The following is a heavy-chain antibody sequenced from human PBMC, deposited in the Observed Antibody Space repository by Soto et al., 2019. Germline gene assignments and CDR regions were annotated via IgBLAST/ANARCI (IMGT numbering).Heavy chain of an antibody. CDR3: ARATVVTAIFDY. CDR1: GGTFSSYA. CDR2: IIPIFGTA. V-gene: IGHV1-69*06. Sequence: SVKVSCKASGGTFSSYAISWVRQAPGQGLEWMGGIIPIFGTANYAQKFQGRVTITADKSTSTAYMELSSLRSEDTAVYYCARATVVTAIFDYWGQGTLVTVSS. J-gene: IGHJ4*02. D-gene: IGHD2-21*02.